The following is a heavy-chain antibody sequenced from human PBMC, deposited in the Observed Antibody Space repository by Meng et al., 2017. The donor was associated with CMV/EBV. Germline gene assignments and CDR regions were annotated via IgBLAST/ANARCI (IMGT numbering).Heavy chain of an antibody. D-gene: IGHD6-19*01. CDR2: ISSSGSTI. CDR1: GFTFSSYE. Sequence: GGSLRLSCAASGFTFSSYEMNWVRQVPGKGLEWVSYISSSGSTIYYADSVKGRFTISRDNAKNSLYLQMNSLRAEDTAVYYCARDLAVAGSYYYYGMDVWGQGTTVTVSS. CDR3: ARDLAVAGSYYYYGMDV. J-gene: IGHJ6*02. V-gene: IGHV3-48*03.